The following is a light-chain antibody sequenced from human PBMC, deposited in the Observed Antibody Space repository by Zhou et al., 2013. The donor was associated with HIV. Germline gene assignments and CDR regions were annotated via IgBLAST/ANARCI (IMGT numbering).Light chain of an antibody. V-gene: IGKV3-20*01. CDR2: DAS. Sequence: EVLLTQSPATLSLSPGERATLSCRASQSVSRDYLAWYQQKPGQAPRLLIYDASSRATGIPERFSASGSGTDFTLTISRLEPEDFAVYYCQQYGGSPPGITFGPWDQSGYQT. CDR1: QSVSRDY. CDR3: QQYGGSPPGIT. J-gene: IGKJ3*01.